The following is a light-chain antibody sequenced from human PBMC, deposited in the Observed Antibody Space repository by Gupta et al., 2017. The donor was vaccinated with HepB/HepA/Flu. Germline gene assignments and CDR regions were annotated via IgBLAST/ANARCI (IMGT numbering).Light chain of an antibody. V-gene: IGKV1-33*01. Sequence: DIQMTQSPSSLSASVRDRVTITCQASQDISNYLNWYQVKPGKAHKLLIYDASNLETGVPSRFRGSGSGTHFTFTISSLQPEDIATYYCQQYDNLPLTFGGGTKVEIK. J-gene: IGKJ4*01. CDR2: DAS. CDR1: QDISNY. CDR3: QQYDNLPLT.